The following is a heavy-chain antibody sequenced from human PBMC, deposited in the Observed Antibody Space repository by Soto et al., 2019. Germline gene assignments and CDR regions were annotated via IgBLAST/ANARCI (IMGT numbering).Heavy chain of an antibody. Sequence: QVQLQESGPGLVKPSGTLSLTCAVSGDSNSSMNWWSWVRQPPGKGLEWIGEINHSGSTNYNPSLKSRVTISVEKSKNQFSLKLSSVTAADTAVYYCARYDYGSGNDYNIDYWGQGILVTVSS. V-gene: IGHV4-4*02. CDR1: GDSNSSMNW. D-gene: IGHD3-10*01. J-gene: IGHJ4*02. CDR3: ARYDYGSGNDYNIDY. CDR2: INHSGST.